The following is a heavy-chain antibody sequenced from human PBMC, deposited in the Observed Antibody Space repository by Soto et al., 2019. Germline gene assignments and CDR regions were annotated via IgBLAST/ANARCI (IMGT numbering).Heavy chain of an antibody. J-gene: IGHJ4*02. CDR3: ARDMMGSAYFDY. CDR2: IYYSGST. CDR1: GVSISSYY. Sequence: PSETLSLTCTVSGVSISSYYWSWIRQPPGKGLEWIGYIYYSGSTNYNPSLKSRVTISVDTSKNQFSLKLSSVTAADTAVYYCARDMMGSAYFDYWGQGTLVTVSS. D-gene: IGHD3-16*01. V-gene: IGHV4-59*01.